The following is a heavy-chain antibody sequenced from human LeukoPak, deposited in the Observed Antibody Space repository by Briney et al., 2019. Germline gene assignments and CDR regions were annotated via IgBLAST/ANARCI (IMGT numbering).Heavy chain of an antibody. CDR1: GGSITSSSYY. Sequence: SETLSLTCTVSGGSITSSSYYWGWLRQPPGKGLEWIGSIYYSGSPYYNPSLKSRVTMSLDTSKSQFSLNLSSVTAADTAVYYCARVTREAARPYFVSYWGQGTLVTVSS. V-gene: IGHV4-39*07. J-gene: IGHJ4*02. D-gene: IGHD6-6*01. CDR3: ARVTREAARPYFVSY. CDR2: IYYSGSP.